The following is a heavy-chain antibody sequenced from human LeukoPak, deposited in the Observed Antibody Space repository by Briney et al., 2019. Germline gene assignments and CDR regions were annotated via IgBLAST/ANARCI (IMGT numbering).Heavy chain of an antibody. V-gene: IGHV1-69*13. J-gene: IGHJ4*02. CDR1: GGTFSSYA. CDR2: IISMSGTT. D-gene: IGHD3-22*01. CDR3: ARAEYYYDSSGFTSFYLDS. Sequence: SVKVSCKASGGTFSSYAISWVRQAPGQGLEWMGGIISMSGTTNYAQKFQGRVTMTADESTSTASMELSSLRSEDTAVYFCARAEYYYDSSGFTSFYLDSWGQGTLITVSS.